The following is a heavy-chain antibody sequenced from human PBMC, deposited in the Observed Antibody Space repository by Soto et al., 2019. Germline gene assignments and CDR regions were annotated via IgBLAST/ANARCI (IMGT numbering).Heavy chain of an antibody. CDR2: ISGSGGST. Sequence: PGGSLRLSCAASGFTFSSYAMSWVRQAPGKELEWVSAISGSGGSTYYADSVKGRFTISRDNSKNTLYLQMNSLRAEDTAVYYCAKGEIQLWLKNNWFDPWGQGTLVTVSS. CDR1: GFTFSSYA. D-gene: IGHD5-18*01. CDR3: AKGEIQLWLKNNWFDP. V-gene: IGHV3-23*01. J-gene: IGHJ5*02.